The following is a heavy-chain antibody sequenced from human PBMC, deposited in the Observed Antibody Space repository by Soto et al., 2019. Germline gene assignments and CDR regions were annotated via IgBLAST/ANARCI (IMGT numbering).Heavy chain of an antibody. Sequence: PGGSLRLSCAASGFTFSDYEMNWVRQAPGKGLEWLAYISGDGRTTYYPDSVKGRITISRDNDKNSVSLHMNSLTADDTATYYCARRNWWLLGRNYYYGMDVWGQGTTVTVSS. CDR2: ISGDGRTT. D-gene: IGHD2-15*01. CDR1: GFTFSDYE. CDR3: ARRNWWLLGRNYYYGMDV. V-gene: IGHV3-48*03. J-gene: IGHJ6*02.